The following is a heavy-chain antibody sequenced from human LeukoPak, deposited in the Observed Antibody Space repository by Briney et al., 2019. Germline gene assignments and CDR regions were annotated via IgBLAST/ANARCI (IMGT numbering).Heavy chain of an antibody. Sequence: SVKVSCKSSGGTFSSYAISWVRQAPGQGLEWMGGIIPIFGTANYAQKFQGRVTITTDESTSTAYMELSSLRSEDTAVYYCATDMIAVAAKEMDYWGQGTLVTVSS. CDR1: GGTFSSYA. CDR3: ATDMIAVAAKEMDY. V-gene: IGHV1-69*05. D-gene: IGHD6-19*01. CDR2: IIPIFGTA. J-gene: IGHJ4*02.